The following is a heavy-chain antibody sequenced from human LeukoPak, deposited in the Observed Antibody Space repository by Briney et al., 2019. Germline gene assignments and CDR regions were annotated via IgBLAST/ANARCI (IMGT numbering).Heavy chain of an antibody. CDR1: GGSFSGYY. D-gene: IGHD3-3*01. Sequence: SETLSLTCAVYGGSFSGYYWSWIRQPPGKGLEWIGEINHSGSTNYNPSLKSRVTISVDTSKNQFSLKLSSVTAADTAVYYCARELHRYYGFWSGYRNWFDPWGQGTLVTVSS. V-gene: IGHV4-34*01. J-gene: IGHJ5*02. CDR2: INHSGST. CDR3: ARELHRYYGFWSGYRNWFDP.